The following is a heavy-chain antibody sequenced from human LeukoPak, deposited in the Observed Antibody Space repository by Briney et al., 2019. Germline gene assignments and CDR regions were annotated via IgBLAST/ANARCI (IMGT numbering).Heavy chain of an antibody. CDR2: TYYRSKWYN. J-gene: IGHJ6*03. V-gene: IGHV6-1*01. CDR3: ARAPYDSSGFPYYYYYMDV. CDR1: GDSVSSSSAA. Sequence: SQTLSLTCAISGDSVSSSSAAWNWIRQSPSRGLEWLGRTYYRSKWYNDYAVSVKSRITINPDTSKNQFSLQLNSVTPEDTAVYYCARAPYDSSGFPYYYYYMDVWGKGTTVTVSS. D-gene: IGHD3-22*01.